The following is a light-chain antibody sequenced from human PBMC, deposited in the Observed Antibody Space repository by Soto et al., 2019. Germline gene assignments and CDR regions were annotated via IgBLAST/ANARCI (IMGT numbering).Light chain of an antibody. V-gene: IGKV1-5*01. CDR3: QQYNYCPTRT. Sequence: DTQMTQSPSTVSASLGDRVTLSCRTSQTISSCLAWYQQKPGKAPKLLIYEASTLKRGVPARFSGSGSGTEFTLTISSLQPDDFATYYCQQYNYCPTRTFGQGTKVDIK. CDR1: QTISSC. CDR2: EAS. J-gene: IGKJ1*01.